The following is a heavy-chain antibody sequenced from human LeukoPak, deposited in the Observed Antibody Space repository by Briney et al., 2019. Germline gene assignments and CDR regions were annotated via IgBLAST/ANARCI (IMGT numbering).Heavy chain of an antibody. CDR2: IIPIFGTA. D-gene: IGHD3-22*01. Sequence: GASVKVSCKASGYTFTGYYMHWVRRAPGQGLEWMGRIIPIFGTANYAQKFQGRVTITTDESTSTAYMELSSLRSEDTAVYYCARDGSGSLTDYWGQGTLVTVSS. V-gene: IGHV1-69*05. CDR3: ARDGSGSLTDY. J-gene: IGHJ4*02. CDR1: GYTFTGYY.